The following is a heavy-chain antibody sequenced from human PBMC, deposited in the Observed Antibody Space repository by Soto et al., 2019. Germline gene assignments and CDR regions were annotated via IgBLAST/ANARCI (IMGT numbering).Heavy chain of an antibody. CDR3: AKRRIPANTYNYGSFDL. J-gene: IGHJ3*01. CDR1: GFGINGYD. CDR2: ISTAGDT. Sequence: GGSLRLSCAAAGFGINGYDMHWVRKAPGKNLEWVAAISTAGDTYYLGSVKGRFTISREDAKNSLSLQMNSLRAEDTATYYCAKRRIPANTYNYGSFDLWGQGTTVTVSS. D-gene: IGHD5-18*01. V-gene: IGHV3-13*01.